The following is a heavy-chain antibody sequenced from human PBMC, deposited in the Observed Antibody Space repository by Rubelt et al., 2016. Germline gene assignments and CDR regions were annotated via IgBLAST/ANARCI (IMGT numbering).Heavy chain of an antibody. V-gene: IGHV3-15*01. Sequence: EVQLVESGGGLVQPGGSLRLSCAASGFTFTYAWMNWVRQAPGKGLEWVGRIKGQFDHEATDYAAPVKGRFSISRDDSKNTVFLQMNSLKIEDTAVYCCAADRGLLYYAENWGRGTLVIVSS. CDR1: GFTFTYAW. CDR2: IKGQFDHEAT. J-gene: IGHJ4*02. CDR3: AADRGLLYYAEN. D-gene: IGHD3-3*01.